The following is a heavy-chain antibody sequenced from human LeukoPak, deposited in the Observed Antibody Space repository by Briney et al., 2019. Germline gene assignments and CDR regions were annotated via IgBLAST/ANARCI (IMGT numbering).Heavy chain of an antibody. Sequence: ASVKVSCKASGYTFTGYGISWVRQAPGQGLEWMGWISAYNGNTNYAQKLQGRVTMTTDTSTSTAYMELRSLRSDDTAVYYCAIMADSSGYYYGTKYYFDYWGQGTLVTVSS. CDR2: ISAYNGNT. V-gene: IGHV1-18*01. D-gene: IGHD3-22*01. J-gene: IGHJ4*02. CDR1: GYTFTGYG. CDR3: AIMADSSGYYYGTKYYFDY.